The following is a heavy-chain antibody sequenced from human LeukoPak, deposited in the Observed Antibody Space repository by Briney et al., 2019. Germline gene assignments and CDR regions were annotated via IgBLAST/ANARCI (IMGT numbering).Heavy chain of an antibody. CDR2: VSHIGTT. CDR1: GDSIISGSYY. V-gene: IGHV4-61*01. Sequence: SETLSLTCTVSGDSIISGSYYWGWIRQPPGKGLEWIGYVSHIGTTNYNPSLKSRVTISVDTSRNQFSLKLSSVTAADTAIYYCARGTSMVRGVRDDAFDIWGQGTMVTVSS. CDR3: ARGTSMVRGVRDDAFDI. J-gene: IGHJ3*02. D-gene: IGHD3-10*01.